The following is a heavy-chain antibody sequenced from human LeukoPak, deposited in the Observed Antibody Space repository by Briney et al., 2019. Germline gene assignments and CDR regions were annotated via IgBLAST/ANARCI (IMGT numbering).Heavy chain of an antibody. D-gene: IGHD5-12*01. V-gene: IGHV1-2*02. J-gene: IGHJ4*02. CDR3: ARGFVDIVATGVPALDY. Sequence: ASVKVSCKASGYTFTGYYMHWVRQAPGQGLEWMGWINPNSGGTNYAQKFQGRVTMTRDTPISTAYMELSRLRSDDTAVYYCARGFVDIVATGVPALDYWGQGTLVTVSS. CDR2: INPNSGGT. CDR1: GYTFTGYY.